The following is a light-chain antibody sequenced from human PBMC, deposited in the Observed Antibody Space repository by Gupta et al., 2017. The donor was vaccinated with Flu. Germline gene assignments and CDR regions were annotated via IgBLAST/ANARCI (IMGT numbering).Light chain of an antibody. CDR3: QRDNIWPYT. CDR1: QTISTN. V-gene: IGKV3-15*01. Sequence: EIVMTQSSPTLPVSPGGSATLSCRASQTISTNLPWYQQKPDQAPGLLIYGASTRATGIPPRFSGSASGTEFTLTISVLHSEDFAVYYCQRDNIWPYTFGQGTKVEIK. CDR2: GAS. J-gene: IGKJ2*01.